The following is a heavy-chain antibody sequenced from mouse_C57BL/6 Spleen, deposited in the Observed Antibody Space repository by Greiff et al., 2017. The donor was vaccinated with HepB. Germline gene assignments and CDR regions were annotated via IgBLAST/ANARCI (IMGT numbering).Heavy chain of an antibody. CDR1: GYTFTSYT. D-gene: IGHD2-4*01. J-gene: IGHJ3*01. CDR3: ARWDDYDGRIAY. Sequence: QVQLQQSGAELARPGASVKMSCKASGYTFTSYTMHWVKQRPGQGLEWIGYINPSSGYTKYNQKFKDKATLTADKSSSTAYMQLSSLTSEDAAVYYCARWDDYDGRIAYWGQGTLVTVSA. CDR2: INPSSGYT. V-gene: IGHV1-4*01.